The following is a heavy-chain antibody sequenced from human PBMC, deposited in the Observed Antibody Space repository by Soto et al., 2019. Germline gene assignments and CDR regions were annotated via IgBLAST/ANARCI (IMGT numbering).Heavy chain of an antibody. V-gene: IGHV1-69*13. CDR2: IIPLFGTA. CDR3: ARPKGSYSSGYYYFDY. D-gene: IGHD6-19*01. CDR1: GGTFSTYA. J-gene: IGHJ4*02. Sequence: SVKVSCKTSGGTFSTYAIYWVRQAPGQGLEWMGAIIPLFGTADYAQKFQGRVTITADESTSTAYMELSSLRSEDTAVYYCARPKGSYSSGYYYFDYWGQGTLVTVSS.